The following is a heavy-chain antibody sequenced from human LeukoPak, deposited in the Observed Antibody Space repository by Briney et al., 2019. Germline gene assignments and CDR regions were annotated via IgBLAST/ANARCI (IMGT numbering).Heavy chain of an antibody. D-gene: IGHD3-3*01. CDR2: VNPNSGGT. Sequence: ASVKVSCKASGYTFTSYYMHWVRQAPGQGLEWMGWVNPNSGGTNYAQKFQGRVTMTRDTSISTAYMELSRLRSDDTAVYYCARERADRYDFWSGYSYYFDYWGQGTLVTVSS. V-gene: IGHV1-2*02. CDR1: GYTFTSYY. J-gene: IGHJ4*02. CDR3: ARERADRYDFWSGYSYYFDY.